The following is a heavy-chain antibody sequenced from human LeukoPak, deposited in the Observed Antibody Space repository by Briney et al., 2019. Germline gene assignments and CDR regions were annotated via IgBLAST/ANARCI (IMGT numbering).Heavy chain of an antibody. D-gene: IGHD2-15*01. CDR1: EFTLSNTW. J-gene: IGHJ4*02. CDR2: IKSKTDAGTT. CDR3: TTVTVCTGSSCPGAFDY. V-gene: IGHV3-15*01. Sequence: GGSLRLSCVASEFTLSNTWMNWVRQTPGKGLEWVGRIKSKTDAGTTDYAAPVKGRFTILRDDSKNTLYLQMNSLKTEDTAVYFCTTVTVCTGSSCPGAFDYWGQGTLVTVSS.